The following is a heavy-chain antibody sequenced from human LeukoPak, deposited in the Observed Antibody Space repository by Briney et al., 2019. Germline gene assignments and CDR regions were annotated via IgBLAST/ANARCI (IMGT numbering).Heavy chain of an antibody. CDR1: GGSISSRSYY. D-gene: IGHD2-2*01. J-gene: IGHJ4*02. V-gene: IGHV4-39*01. Sequence: SETLSLTCTVSGGSISSRSYYWGWIRQPPGKGLEWIGNVYYSGSTFYNPSLKCRVTISVDTSKNQFSLKLSSVTAADTAVYYCARHGARGYQLLLYYFDYWGQGTLVTVSS. CDR3: ARHGARGYQLLLYYFDY. CDR2: VYYSGST.